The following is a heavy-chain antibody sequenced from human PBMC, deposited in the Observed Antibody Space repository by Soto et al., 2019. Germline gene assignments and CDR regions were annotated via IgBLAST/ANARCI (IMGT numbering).Heavy chain of an antibody. D-gene: IGHD3-16*01. CDR1: GFTFRSYG. CDR2: ISYDGSYK. CDR3: AKNFIPLSPDLYFDS. V-gene: IGHV3-30*18. Sequence: PGGSLRLSCAASGFTFRSYGMHWARQAPGRGLEWVAVISYDGSYKSYEGSVKGRFTISRDNYKNTLHLQMDSLRAEDTAVYYCAKNFIPLSPDLYFDSWGQGTLVTVSS. J-gene: IGHJ4*02.